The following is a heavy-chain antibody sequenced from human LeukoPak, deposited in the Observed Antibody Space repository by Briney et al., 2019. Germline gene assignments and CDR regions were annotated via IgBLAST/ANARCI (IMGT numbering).Heavy chain of an antibody. CDR3: TTGVIPAAPFHC. Sequence: ASVKVPCKISGYRLTEVSIHWVRQAPGKGLEWMGGFDPEDGETIYAPKFQGRVTMTEDPSTDTAYMEVNSLTSEDTAVFYYTTGVIPAAPFHCWGQGTLVTVSS. J-gene: IGHJ4*02. CDR2: FDPEDGET. V-gene: IGHV1-24*01. D-gene: IGHD2-21*01. CDR1: GYRLTEVS.